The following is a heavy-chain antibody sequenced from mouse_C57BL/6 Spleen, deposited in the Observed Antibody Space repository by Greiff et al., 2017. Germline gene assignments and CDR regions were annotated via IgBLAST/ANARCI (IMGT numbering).Heavy chain of an antibody. J-gene: IGHJ1*03. CDR2: ICAGVSYT. D-gene: IGHD2-14*01. V-gene: IGHV5-4*01. CDR3: ARDKDSIGSSYWYFDV. CDR1: GFTFSSYA. Sequence: EVQLMESGGGLVKPGGSLKLSCAASGFTFSSYAMSWVRQTPEQRLEWVATICAGVSYTYYPDNVKVRFTFSRDTAKNTLYLQMNHLTSEDTAMCYSARDKDSIGSSYWYFDVWGTGTTVTVSS.